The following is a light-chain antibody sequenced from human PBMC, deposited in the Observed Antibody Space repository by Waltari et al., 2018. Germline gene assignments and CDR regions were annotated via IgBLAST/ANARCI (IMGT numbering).Light chain of an antibody. CDR2: DVT. V-gene: IGLV2-14*03. CDR3: SSFTSSTTGI. CDR1: SSDIGGYNY. J-gene: IGLJ2*01. Sequence: SALTPPDSVSGSPGQSITISCSGLSSDIGGYNYVSWYQQHPGEAPKLIIYDVTNRPSRVSDSFSGSNSGSSASLTISGIQPEDEADYYCSSFTSSTTGIFGGGTKLTVL.